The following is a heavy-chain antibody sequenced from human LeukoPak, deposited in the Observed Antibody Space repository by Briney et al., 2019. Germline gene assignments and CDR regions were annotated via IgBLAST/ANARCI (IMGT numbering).Heavy chain of an antibody. J-gene: IGHJ6*03. CDR2: NSSSSSTI. CDR3: ARVYTVTTAAPKNYYYYYYYMDV. D-gene: IGHD4-17*01. V-gene: IGHV3-48*01. CDR1: GFTFSSYS. Sequence: GGSLRLSCAASGFTFSSYSMNWVRQAPGKGLEWVSYNSSSSSTIYYADSVKGRFTISRDNAKNSLYLQMNSLRAEDTAVYYCARVYTVTTAAPKNYYYYYYYMDVWGKGTTVTVSS.